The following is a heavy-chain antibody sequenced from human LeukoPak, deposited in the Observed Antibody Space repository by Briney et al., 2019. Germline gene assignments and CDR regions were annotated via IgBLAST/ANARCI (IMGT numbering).Heavy chain of an antibody. CDR1: GFTFSSYA. J-gene: IGHJ5*02. Sequence: PGGSLRLSCAASGFTFSSYAMSWVRQAPGKGLEWVSAISASGGSTYYADSVKGRFTISRDNSKNTLYLQMNSLRAEDTAVYYCAKTELGSGWPASWFDPWGQGTLVTVSS. V-gene: IGHV3-23*01. D-gene: IGHD6-19*01. CDR3: AKTELGSGWPASWFDP. CDR2: ISASGGST.